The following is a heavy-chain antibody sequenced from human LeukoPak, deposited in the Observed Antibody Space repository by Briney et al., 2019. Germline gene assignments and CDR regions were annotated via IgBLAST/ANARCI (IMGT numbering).Heavy chain of an antibody. CDR3: AKQKGVSWYSEEDY. Sequence: GWSLRLSCPASGFTFSSYALSWVRQAPGKGLDGVSGISGSTGSTYSVDSVKGRFTISRDNSKNTLYLQMNSLRAEDTAVYYCAKQKGVSWYSEEDYWGQGTLVTVSS. J-gene: IGHJ4*02. CDR1: GFTFSSYA. CDR2: ISGSTGST. D-gene: IGHD2-15*01. V-gene: IGHV3-23*01.